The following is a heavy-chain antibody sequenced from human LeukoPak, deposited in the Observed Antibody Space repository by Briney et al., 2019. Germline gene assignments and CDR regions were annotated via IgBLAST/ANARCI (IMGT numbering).Heavy chain of an antibody. J-gene: IGHJ4*02. V-gene: IGHV4-61*01. CDR3: ARDNYYDSSGYYY. Sequence: PSETLSLTCTVSGGSISSGSYYWSWIRQPPGKGLEWIGYIYYSGSTNYNPSLKSRVTISVDTSKNQFSLKLSSVTAADTAVYYCARDNYYDSSGYYYWGQGTLVTVSS. CDR2: IYYSGST. CDR1: GGSISSGSYY. D-gene: IGHD3-22*01.